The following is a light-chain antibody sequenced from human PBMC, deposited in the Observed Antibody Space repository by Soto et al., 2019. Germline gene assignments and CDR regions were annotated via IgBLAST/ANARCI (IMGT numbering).Light chain of an antibody. V-gene: IGLV1-44*01. CDR2: NND. J-gene: IGLJ1*01. CDR3: AAWDDRLKTYV. Sequence: QSALSQPPSTSGTPGQSVTISCSGSSSNIGSNPVNWYQQVPGAAPKLLIYNNDKRPSGVPDRFSGSKSGTSASLTSRGLQSEDEADYYCAAWDDRLKTYVFGTGTKATVL. CDR1: SSNIGSNP.